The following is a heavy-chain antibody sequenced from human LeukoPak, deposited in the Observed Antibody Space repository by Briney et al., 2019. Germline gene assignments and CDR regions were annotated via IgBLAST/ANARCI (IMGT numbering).Heavy chain of an antibody. V-gene: IGHV1-18*04. CDR2: ISANIGKT. J-gene: IGHJ4*02. CDR3: ARGGRTNIGVVPAAMFDY. CDR1: GYTFTSYG. D-gene: IGHD2-2*01. Sequence: GASVKVSCKASGYTFTSYGISWVRQAPGQGLEWMGWISANIGKTNYAQKLQGRVTMTTDTSTSTAYMELRSLRSDDTAVYYCARGGRTNIGVVPAAMFDYWGQGTLVTVSS.